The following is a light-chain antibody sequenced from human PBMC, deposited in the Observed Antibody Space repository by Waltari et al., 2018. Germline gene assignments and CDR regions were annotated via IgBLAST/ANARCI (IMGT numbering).Light chain of an antibody. V-gene: IGKV1-39*01. J-gene: IGKJ5*01. CDR2: AAS. CDR1: QSISSY. CDR3: QQSYSTPSIT. Sequence: DIQMTQSPSSLSASVGDRVTITCRASQSISSYLNWYQQKPGKAPKLLIYAASSLQSGVPSRFSGSGSGTDFTLNISSLQPEYFATYYCQQSYSTPSITFGQGTRLEIK.